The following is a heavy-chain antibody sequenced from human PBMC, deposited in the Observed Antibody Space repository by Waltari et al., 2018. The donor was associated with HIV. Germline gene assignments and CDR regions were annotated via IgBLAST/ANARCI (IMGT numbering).Heavy chain of an antibody. CDR1: GSTFSSYN. J-gene: IGHJ6*02. V-gene: IGHV3-48*01. CDR3: AGESMVTTYYYGMDV. CDR2: ISYRSSDST. Sequence: EVQLVESGGDLVQPGGSLRISCVASGSTFSSYNVNWVRQAPGKGLEWISFISYRSSDSTYYADSVKGRFTISRDTAKNSVFLQMDSLRAEDTAVYFCAGESMVTTYYYGMDVWGQGTTVSVSS. D-gene: IGHD2-21*02.